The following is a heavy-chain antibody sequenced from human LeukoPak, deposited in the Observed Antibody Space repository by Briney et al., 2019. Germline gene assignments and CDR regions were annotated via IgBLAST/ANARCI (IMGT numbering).Heavy chain of an antibody. CDR1: GFTFNTYS. V-gene: IGHV3-21*01. J-gene: IGHJ5*02. D-gene: IGHD3-10*01. Sequence: GSLRLSCAASGFTFNTYSMNWVRQAPGKGLEWVSSISSSSTYMSHADSVKGRFTISRDNAKNSLYLQMNSLRVEDTAVYYCAKAPFGELFNWFDPWGQGTLVTVSS. CDR3: AKAPFGELFNWFDP. CDR2: ISSSSTYM.